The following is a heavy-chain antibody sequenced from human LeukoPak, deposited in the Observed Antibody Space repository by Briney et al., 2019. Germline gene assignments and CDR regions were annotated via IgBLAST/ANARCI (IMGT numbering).Heavy chain of an antibody. CDR1: GFTFSSYG. CDR3: ARGPAAGTPDY. V-gene: IGHV3-13*01. CDR2: IGTAGDT. J-gene: IGHJ4*02. D-gene: IGHD6-13*01. Sequence: GGSLRLSCAASGFTFSSYGMHWVRQATGKGLEWVSAIGTAGDTYYPGSVKGRFTISRENAKNSLYLQMNSLRAGDTAVYYCARGPAAGTPDYWGQGTLVTVSS.